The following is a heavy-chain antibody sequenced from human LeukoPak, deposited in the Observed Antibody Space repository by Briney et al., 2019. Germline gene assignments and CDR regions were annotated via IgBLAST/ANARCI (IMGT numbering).Heavy chain of an antibody. Sequence: TGGSLRLSCAASGFTFSSYSMNWVRQAPGKGLEWVSSISSSSSYIYYADSVKGRFTISRDSSKNTLYLQMNRLRVEDTAVYYWAKEGGGGYCGGECYANWGQGTLVTVSS. D-gene: IGHD2-21*01. J-gene: IGHJ4*02. V-gene: IGHV3-21*04. CDR3: AKEGGGGYCGGECYAN. CDR2: ISSSSSYI. CDR1: GFTFSSYS.